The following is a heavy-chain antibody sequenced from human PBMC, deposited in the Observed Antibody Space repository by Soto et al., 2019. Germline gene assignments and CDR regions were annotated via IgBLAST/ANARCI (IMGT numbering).Heavy chain of an antibody. V-gene: IGHV3-23*01. Sequence: EVQLLEPGGGLVQPGGSLRLSCAASGFTFSSYAMTWVRQAPGKGLEWVSAISGSGTNRYYADSVKGRFTISRDNSKNTLYLQMNSLRAEDTAVYYCAKDRVDYGDYRGLDYWGQGTLVTVSS. CDR2: ISGSGTNR. CDR3: AKDRVDYGDYRGLDY. J-gene: IGHJ4*02. D-gene: IGHD4-17*01. CDR1: GFTFSSYA.